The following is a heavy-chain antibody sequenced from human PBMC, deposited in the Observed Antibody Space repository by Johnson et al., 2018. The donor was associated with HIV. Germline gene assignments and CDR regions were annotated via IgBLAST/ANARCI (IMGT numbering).Heavy chain of an antibody. V-gene: IGHV3-15*01. CDR2: IKSKTDGGTT. CDR3: TTDLASDAFDI. J-gene: IGHJ3*02. Sequence: MLLVESGGGLVKPGGSLRLSCAASGFTFSNAWMSWVRQAPGKGLEWVGRIKSKTDGGTTDYAAPVKGRFTILRDDSKNTLYLQMNSLKTEDTAVYYCTTDLASDAFDIWGQGTMVTVSS. CDR1: GFTFSNAW.